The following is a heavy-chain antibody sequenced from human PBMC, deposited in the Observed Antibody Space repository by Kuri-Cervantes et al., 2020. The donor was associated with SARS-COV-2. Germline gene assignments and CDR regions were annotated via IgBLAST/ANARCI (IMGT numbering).Heavy chain of an antibody. CDR1: RGTLRSYV. Sequence: SVKVSCKTTRGTLRSYVVSWIRQAPGQGLEWLGGFIPVFGTTNYAQKFQGRVTIIADTSTNTAYMELSSLNSEDTAMYFCARGYYYHSSGASYFDYWGQGTLVTVSS. J-gene: IGHJ4*02. D-gene: IGHD3-22*01. CDR2: FIPVFGTT. V-gene: IGHV1-69*06. CDR3: ARGYYYHSSGASYFDY.